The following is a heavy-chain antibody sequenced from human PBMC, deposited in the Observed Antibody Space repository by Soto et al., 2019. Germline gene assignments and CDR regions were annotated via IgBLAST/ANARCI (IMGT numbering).Heavy chain of an antibody. J-gene: IGHJ4*02. Sequence: ASVKVSCKASGYTFTSYGISWVRQAPGQGLEWMGWISAYNGNTNYAQKLQGRVTMTTDTSTSTAYMELRSLRSDDTAVYYCARGYYYDSSGYSTFDYWGEGTLVTVSS. CDR2: ISAYNGNT. D-gene: IGHD3-22*01. V-gene: IGHV1-18*01. CDR1: GYTFTSYG. CDR3: ARGYYYDSSGYSTFDY.